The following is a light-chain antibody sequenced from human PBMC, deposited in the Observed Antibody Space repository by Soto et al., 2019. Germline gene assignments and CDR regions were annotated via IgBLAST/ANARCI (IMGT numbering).Light chain of an antibody. V-gene: IGKV1D-16*01. CDR3: QQFYNFPLT. CDR2: GAS. CDR1: QSISTW. J-gene: IGKJ4*01. Sequence: DVQMTQSPSSLSASVGDTVTITCRASQSISTWLAWYQQKPNKAPKSLISGASNLQSGVPSRFSGSGSGTDFTLTISSLQPEDFATYYCQQFYNFPLTFGGGTKVDI.